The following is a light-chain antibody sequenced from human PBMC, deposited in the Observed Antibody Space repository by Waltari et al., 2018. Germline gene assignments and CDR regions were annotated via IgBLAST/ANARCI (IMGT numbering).Light chain of an antibody. CDR3: QSADRSDNYV. CDR2: KDS. Sequence: SYELKQAPSVSVFPGQTARNTCSGDALPHKYAYWYQQKPGPAPVLVIYKDSERPSGIPERFSGSSSGTTATLTISGVQAEDEADYYCQSADRSDNYVFGSGTKVTVL. CDR1: ALPHKY. V-gene: IGLV3-25*03. J-gene: IGLJ1*01.